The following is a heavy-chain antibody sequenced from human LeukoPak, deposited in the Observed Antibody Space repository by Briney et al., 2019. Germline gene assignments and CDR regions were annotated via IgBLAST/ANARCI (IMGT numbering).Heavy chain of an antibody. CDR2: IKQDGSDK. CDR3: ARDEGVPTNWRFDY. Sequence: PGGSLGLSCAASGFSFSVYWMSWVRQTPGKGLQWVANIKQDGSDKNYVDSVRGRFTISRDNAKNSLFLQMNGLRAEDTAIYYCARDEGVPTNWRFDYWGQGTLVTVSS. V-gene: IGHV3-7*01. D-gene: IGHD3-10*01. CDR1: GFSFSVYW. J-gene: IGHJ4*02.